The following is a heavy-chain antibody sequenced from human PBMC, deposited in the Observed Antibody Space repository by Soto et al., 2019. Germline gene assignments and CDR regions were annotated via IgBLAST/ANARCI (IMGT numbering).Heavy chain of an antibody. J-gene: IGHJ6*03. CDR1: GFTFSRFG. V-gene: IGHV4-59*08. D-gene: IGHD3-10*01. Sequence: KPGGSLRLSCAASGFTFSRFGMYWVRQAPGKGLEWIGYIYYSGSTNYTPSLKSRVTISVDTSKNKFSLKLSSVTAADTAVYYCARRAMVRGYYYYYYMDVWGKATTVTVSS. CDR3: ARRAMVRGYYYYYYMDV. CDR2: IYYSGST.